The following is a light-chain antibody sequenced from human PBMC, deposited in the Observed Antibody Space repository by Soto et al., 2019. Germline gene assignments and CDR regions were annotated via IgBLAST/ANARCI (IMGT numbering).Light chain of an antibody. CDR3: MQATQFPPYT. V-gene: IGKV2-24*01. CDR2: RVS. CDR1: QSLVHSDGYTY. J-gene: IGKJ2*01. Sequence: IVMTQTPLSSPVTLGQPASISCRSSQSLVHSDGYTYLSWYQLKPGQPPRLLIYRVSNRFSGVPDRFSGRGAGTDFPLRISRVEAEDVGVSCCMQATQFPPYTFGQGTKLEL.